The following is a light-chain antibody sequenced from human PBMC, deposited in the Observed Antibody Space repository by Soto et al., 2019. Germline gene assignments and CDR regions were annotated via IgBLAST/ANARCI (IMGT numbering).Light chain of an antibody. CDR1: QDISNY. V-gene: IGKV1-27*01. J-gene: IGKJ5*01. CDR3: QQYNNWPQIT. Sequence: DIQMTQSPSSLSASVGDRVTMTCRASQDISNYVVWYQQQPGKVPKLLIYSASTLHSGVPSRFSGSGSGTDFTLTISSLQSEDFAVYYCQQYNNWPQITFGQGTRLEIK. CDR2: SAS.